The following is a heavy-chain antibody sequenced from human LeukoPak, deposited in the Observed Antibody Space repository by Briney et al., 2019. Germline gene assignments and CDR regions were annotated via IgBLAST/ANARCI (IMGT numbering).Heavy chain of an antibody. CDR2: IYSSGTT. V-gene: IGHV4-4*07. D-gene: IGHD3-10*01. Sequence: SETLSLTCTVSGYSISNGYYWSWIRQPVGKGLEWIGRIYSSGTTTYNPSLESRVTMSVDTSKNQFSLKLTSVTAADTAVYYCARDLNYYDSGSFEYWGQGTLVTVSS. CDR3: ARDLNYYDSGSFEY. J-gene: IGHJ4*02. CDR1: GYSISNGYY.